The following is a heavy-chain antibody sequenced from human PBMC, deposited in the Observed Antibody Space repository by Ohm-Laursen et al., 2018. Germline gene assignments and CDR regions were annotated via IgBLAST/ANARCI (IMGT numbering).Heavy chain of an antibody. D-gene: IGHD3-22*01. V-gene: IGHV4-59*01. CDR1: GGSLNNYY. CDR3: ARVLNSGYSDY. Sequence: PGTLSLTCTVSGGSLNNYYWSWIRQPPGKGLEWIGYIYYRGNTKYNPSLKSRLTISVDTSKNQFSLNLSSLTAADTAIYYCARVLNSGYSDYWGQGTLVTVSS. J-gene: IGHJ4*02. CDR2: IYYRGNT.